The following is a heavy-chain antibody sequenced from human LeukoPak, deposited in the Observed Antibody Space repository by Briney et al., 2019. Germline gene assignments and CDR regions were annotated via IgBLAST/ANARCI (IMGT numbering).Heavy chain of an antibody. CDR2: VGPSGSTI. CDR1: GFTFSDYY. Sequence: GGSLRLSCAASGFTFSDYYVSWIRQAPGKGLEWISYVGPSGSTIYYADSVRGRFTISRDNANNLLYLQMSSLRAEDTAVYYCASHPGERCGGDCIDYWGQGTLVTVSS. CDR3: ASHPGERCGGDCIDY. J-gene: IGHJ4*02. V-gene: IGHV3-11*04. D-gene: IGHD2-21*02.